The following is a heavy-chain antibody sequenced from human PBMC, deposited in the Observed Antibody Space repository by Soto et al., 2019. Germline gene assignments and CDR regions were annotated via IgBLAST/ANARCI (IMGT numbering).Heavy chain of an antibody. V-gene: IGHV3-15*07. CDR2: IKSKTDGGTT. CDR3: TTDEKGAIFGVVIGPLGYYYYYGMDV. Sequence: LRLSCAASGFTFSNAWMNWVRQAPGKGLEWVGRIKSKTDGGTTDYAAPVKGRFTISRDDSKNTLYLQMNSLKTEDTAVYYCTTDEKGAIFGVVIGPLGYYYYYGMDVWGQGTTVTVSS. D-gene: IGHD3-3*01. J-gene: IGHJ6*02. CDR1: GFTFSNAW.